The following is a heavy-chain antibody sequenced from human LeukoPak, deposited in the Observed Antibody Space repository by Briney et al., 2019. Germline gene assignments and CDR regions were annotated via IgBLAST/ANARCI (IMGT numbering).Heavy chain of an antibody. D-gene: IGHD1-1*01. CDR1: GGSISGVSYF. J-gene: IGHJ5*02. V-gene: IGHV4-61*02. CDR3: ARYKLGWFDP. CDR2: ISASGST. Sequence: SETLSLTCTVSGGSISGVSYFWSWIRQPAGKGLEWIGRISASGSTNFNPSLKSRVTMSVDTSENQFSLKLSSATAADTAVYYCARYKLGWFDPWGQGTLVTVSS.